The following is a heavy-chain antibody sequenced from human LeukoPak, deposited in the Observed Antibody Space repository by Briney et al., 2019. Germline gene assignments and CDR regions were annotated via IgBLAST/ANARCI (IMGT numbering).Heavy chain of an antibody. CDR2: ISSSGSTI. CDR1: GFTFSSYE. Sequence: GGSLRLSCAASGFTFSSYEMNWVRQAPGKGLEWVSYISSSGSTIYYADSVKGRFTISRDNAKNSLYLQMNSLRAEDTAVYYCARGREREQLVVLRYYYYMDVWGKGTTVTVSS. J-gene: IGHJ6*03. CDR3: ARGREREQLVVLRYYYYMDV. V-gene: IGHV3-48*03. D-gene: IGHD6-13*01.